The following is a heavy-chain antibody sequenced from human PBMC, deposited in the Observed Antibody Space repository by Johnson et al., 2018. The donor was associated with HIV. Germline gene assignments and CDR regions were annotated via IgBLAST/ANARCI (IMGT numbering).Heavy chain of an antibody. V-gene: IGHV3-7*01. CDR2: IKQDGSEK. Sequence: VQLVESGGGLVQPGGSLRLSCAASGFTFSSFWLSWVRQTPRKGLEWVANIKQDGSEKYYVDSVKGRFTISRDNAKNSLYLQMNSLRAEDTAVYYCARDNRDYYDSSGPSAFDIWGQGTMVTVST. D-gene: IGHD3-22*01. CDR1: GFTFSSFW. CDR3: ARDNRDYYDSSGPSAFDI. J-gene: IGHJ3*02.